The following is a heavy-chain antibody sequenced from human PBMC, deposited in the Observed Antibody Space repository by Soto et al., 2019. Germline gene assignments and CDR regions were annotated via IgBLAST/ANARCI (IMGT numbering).Heavy chain of an antibody. Sequence: EVQLVESGGGLVQPGGSLRLSCAASGFTFSSYWMHWVRQAPGKGLVWVSRINSDGSSTSYADSVKGRFTISRDNAKNTLYLQMNSLRAEGTAVYYCARGYCSGGSCYSPEGAFDYWGQGTLVTVSS. D-gene: IGHD2-15*01. CDR3: ARGYCSGGSCYSPEGAFDY. V-gene: IGHV3-74*01. CDR1: GFTFSSYW. J-gene: IGHJ4*02. CDR2: INSDGSST.